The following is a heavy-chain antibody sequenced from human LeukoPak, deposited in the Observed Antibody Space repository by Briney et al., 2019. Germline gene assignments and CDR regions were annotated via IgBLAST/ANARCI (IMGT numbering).Heavy chain of an antibody. J-gene: IGHJ4*02. CDR1: GFTLCGHD. D-gene: IGHD5-18*01. V-gene: IGHV3-13*01. CDR2: VSAGHHA. Sequence: PGGSLRLSCTASGFTLCGHDMHWVRQTTGDGLERVAAVSAGHHAFYAGSVKGRFTVSREDAKNSLYLQMNSLRAGDTAVYYCVREARGYHYTYFDYWGQGSLVTVSS. CDR3: VREARGYHYTYFDY.